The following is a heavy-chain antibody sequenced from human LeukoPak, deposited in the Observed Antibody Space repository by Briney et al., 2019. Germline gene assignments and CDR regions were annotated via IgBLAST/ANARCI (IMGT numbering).Heavy chain of an antibody. Sequence: PGGSLRLSCAASGFTFSSYAMSRVRQAPGKGLEWVSAISGSGGSTYYADSVKGRVTISRDNSKNTLYLQMNSLRAEDTAVYYCARPYCSSTSCYNFRASYFDYWGQGTLVTVSS. CDR3: ARPYCSSTSCYNFRASYFDY. D-gene: IGHD2-2*02. V-gene: IGHV3-23*01. CDR2: ISGSGGST. J-gene: IGHJ4*02. CDR1: GFTFSSYA.